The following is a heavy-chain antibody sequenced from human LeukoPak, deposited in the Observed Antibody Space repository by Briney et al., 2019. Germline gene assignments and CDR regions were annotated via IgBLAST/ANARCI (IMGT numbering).Heavy chain of an antibody. V-gene: IGHV4-59*12. CDR3: ARDALTCTTTACSDYLDF. D-gene: IGHD1-14*01. J-gene: IGHJ4*02. CDR1: GGPINNYY. CDR2: IYHTGET. Sequence: SGTLSLTCTVSGGPINNYYWTWIRQSPGKGLEYIGYIYHTGETDYNPSLKSRVTISLDSSKKQFSLKMTSMTAADTAVYYCARDALTCTTTACSDYLDFWGQGTPVTVSS.